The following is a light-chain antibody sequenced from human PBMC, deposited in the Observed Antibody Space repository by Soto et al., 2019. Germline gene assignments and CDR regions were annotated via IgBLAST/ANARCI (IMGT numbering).Light chain of an antibody. V-gene: IGLV1-44*01. CDR1: SSNIGSNT. CDR2: SNN. CDR3: AAWDDSLSGVL. Sequence: QSVLTQPPSASGTPGQRVTISCSGSSSNIGSNTVNWYQQLPGTAPKLLIYSNNQRPSGVPDRFSGSKSGTSASLAISGLQSDDEADYYCAAWDDSLSGVLFGGGTQLTVL. J-gene: IGLJ7*01.